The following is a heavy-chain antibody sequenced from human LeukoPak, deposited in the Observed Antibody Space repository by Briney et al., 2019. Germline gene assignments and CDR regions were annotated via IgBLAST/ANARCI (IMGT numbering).Heavy chain of an antibody. Sequence: ASVKVSCKASGYTFTSYYMHWVRQAPGQGLEWMGIINPSGGSTSYAQKFQGRVTMTRDTSTSTVYMELSSLRSEDTAVYYCARTSGSTSCYVCNWFGPWGQGTLVTVSS. CDR2: INPSGGST. V-gene: IGHV1-46*01. D-gene: IGHD2-2*01. CDR1: GYTFTSYY. CDR3: ARTSGSTSCYVCNWFGP. J-gene: IGHJ5*02.